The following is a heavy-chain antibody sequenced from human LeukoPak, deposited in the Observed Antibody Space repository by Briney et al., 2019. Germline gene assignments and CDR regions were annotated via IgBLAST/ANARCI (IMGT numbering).Heavy chain of an antibody. D-gene: IGHD3-22*01. CDR1: NGSISSSSYY. CDR3: ARVGRYYDSSSPGY. J-gene: IGHJ4*02. V-gene: IGHV4-39*07. Sequence: SETLSPTCTVSNGSISSSSYYWGWIRQPPGKGLEWIGNIFYSGSTYYNPSLKSRVTISVDTSKNQFSLKLNSVTAADTAMYYCARVGRYYDSSSPGYWGQGTLVTVSS. CDR2: IFYSGST.